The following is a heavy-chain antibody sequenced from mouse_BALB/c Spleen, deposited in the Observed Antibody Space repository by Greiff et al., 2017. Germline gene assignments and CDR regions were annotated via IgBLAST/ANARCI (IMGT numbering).Heavy chain of an antibody. Sequence: VQLVESGPSLVQPSQSLSITCTVSGFSLTSYGVHWVRQSPGKGLEWLGVIWRGGSTDYNAAFMSRLSITKDNSKSQVFFKMNSLQADDTAIYYCAKKEGDGYPFAYWGQGTLVTVSA. V-gene: IGHV2-5-1*01. CDR3: AKKEGDGYPFAY. CDR2: IWRGGST. CDR1: GFSLTSYG. D-gene: IGHD2-3*01. J-gene: IGHJ3*01.